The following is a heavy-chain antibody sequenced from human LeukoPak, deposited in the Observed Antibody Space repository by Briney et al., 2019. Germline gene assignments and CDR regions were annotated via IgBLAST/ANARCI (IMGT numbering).Heavy chain of an antibody. Sequence: GGSLRLSCAASGFTVRSSYMSWVRQAPGKGLEWVSVIYSGGSPDYADSAKGRFTISSDNSKNTLYLQMNSLRVEDTAVYYCARDHRFGEFPDYWGQGTLVTVSS. CDR1: GFTVRSSY. J-gene: IGHJ4*02. V-gene: IGHV3-53*01. CDR2: IYSGGSP. CDR3: ARDHRFGEFPDY. D-gene: IGHD3-10*01.